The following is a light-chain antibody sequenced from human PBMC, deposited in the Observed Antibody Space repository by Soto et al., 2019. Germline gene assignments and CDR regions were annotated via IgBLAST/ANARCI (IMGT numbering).Light chain of an antibody. J-gene: IGLJ1*01. CDR3: CSYAGSYKFV. Sequence: QSVLTQPRSVSGSPGQSVTISCTGTSTDVGGYNYVSWFQHHPGKAPKLMIYDVSKRPSGVPDRFSGSKSGVTASLTISGLQADDEADYYCCSYAGSYKFVFGIGTKLTVL. CDR2: DVS. CDR1: STDVGGYNY. V-gene: IGLV2-11*01.